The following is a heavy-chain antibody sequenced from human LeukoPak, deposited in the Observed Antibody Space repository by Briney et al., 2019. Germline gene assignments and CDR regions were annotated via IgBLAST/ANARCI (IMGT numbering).Heavy chain of an antibody. CDR2: IYHDMRT. CDR1: GDPISSGPYY. CDR3: ARLRLTTQDLDY. J-gene: IGHJ4*02. Sequence: SETLSLTCTVSGDPISSGPYYWGWIRQPPGKGLEWIGTIYHDMRTFYNPSLKSRVAISVDTPKNQFSLELRSVTAADTAVFYCARLRLTTQDLDYWGQGTLVTVSS. D-gene: IGHD4-11*01. V-gene: IGHV4-39*01.